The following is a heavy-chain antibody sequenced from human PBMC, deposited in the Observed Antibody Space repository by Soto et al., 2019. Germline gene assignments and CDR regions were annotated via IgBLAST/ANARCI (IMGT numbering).Heavy chain of an antibody. Sequence: PEALSLTCSVSGGSISGCYWSWIRQSPGKGLEWLGYVYYTGSTNYSPSLRSRVSISVDTSKNEFSLRLSSVTAADTAVYFCAWSVADP. J-gene: IGHJ5*02. D-gene: IGHD3-3*01. CDR1: GGSISGCY. CDR3: AWSVADP. V-gene: IGHV4-59*01. CDR2: VYYTGST.